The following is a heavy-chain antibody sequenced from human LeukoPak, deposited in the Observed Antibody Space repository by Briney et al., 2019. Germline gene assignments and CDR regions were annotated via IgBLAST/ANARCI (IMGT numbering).Heavy chain of an antibody. V-gene: IGHV1-2*02. CDR3: ASHRPDYDILTGYWDPYYYYYYMDV. D-gene: IGHD3-9*01. CDR2: INPNSGGT. CDR1: GYTFTSYG. Sequence: GASVKVSCKASGYTFTSYGISWVRQAPGQGLEWMGWINPNSGGTNYAQKFQGRVTMTRDTSISTAYMELSRLRSDDTAVYYCASHRPDYDILTGYWDPYYYYYYMDVWGKGTTVTVSS. J-gene: IGHJ6*03.